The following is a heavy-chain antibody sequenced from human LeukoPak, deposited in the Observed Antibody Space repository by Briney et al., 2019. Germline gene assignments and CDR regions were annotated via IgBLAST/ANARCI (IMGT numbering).Heavy chain of an antibody. CDR3: ARQGSRYWYFDL. D-gene: IGHD3-10*01. CDR2: INHSGST. Sequence: PSETLSLTCAVYGGSFSGYYWSWIRQPPGKGLEWIGEINHSGSTNYNPSLKSRVTISVDTSKNQFSLKLSSVTATDTAVYYCARQGSRYWYFDLWGRGTLVTVSS. V-gene: IGHV4-34*01. CDR1: GGSFSGYY. J-gene: IGHJ2*01.